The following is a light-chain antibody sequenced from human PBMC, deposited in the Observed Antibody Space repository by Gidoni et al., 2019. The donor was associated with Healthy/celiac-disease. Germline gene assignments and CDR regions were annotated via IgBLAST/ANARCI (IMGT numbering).Light chain of an antibody. V-gene: IGLV1-51*01. CDR2: DNN. J-gene: IGLJ3*02. CDR1: RSNLGNKH. CDR3: GTWDSSLSAGRV. Sequence: QSVLSQPPSVSAAPAQKVTISYSGIRSNLGNKHVSWYQQLPGTAPRLLIYDNNKRPSGILYRFSGSKSGTSATLGITGLQTGDEADYYCGTWDSSLSAGRVFGGGTKLTVL.